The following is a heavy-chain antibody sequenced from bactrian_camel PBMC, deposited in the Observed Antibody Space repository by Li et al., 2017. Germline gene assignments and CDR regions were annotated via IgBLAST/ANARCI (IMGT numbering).Heavy chain of an antibody. J-gene: IGHJ4*01. V-gene: IGHV3S1*01. CDR1: GFMFSSYS. CDR3: TRGDNSDALGYPQF. Sequence: VQLVESGGGLVQPGGSLTLSCAASGFMFSSYSMGWFRQYPGKGLEWVSGINSRTDDSTVYAESVKGRFTISRDNAKNTLFLQLNSLTTDDTAMYYCTRGDNSDALGYPQFWGQGTQVTVS. D-gene: IGHD5*01. CDR2: INSRTDDST.